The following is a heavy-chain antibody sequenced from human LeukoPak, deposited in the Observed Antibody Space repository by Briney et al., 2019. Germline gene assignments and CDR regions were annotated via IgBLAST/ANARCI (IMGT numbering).Heavy chain of an antibody. CDR1: GFTFSTYA. V-gene: IGHV3-23*01. Sequence: PGGSLRLSCAASGFTFSTYAISWVRQAPGEGLEWVSTITGGDGGTYYADSVKGRFTISRDNSKNTLYLQMNSLRAEDTAVYYCAKDYDILTGYYRTYFDYWGQGTLVTVSS. D-gene: IGHD3-9*01. CDR2: ITGGDGGT. J-gene: IGHJ4*02. CDR3: AKDYDILTGYYRTYFDY.